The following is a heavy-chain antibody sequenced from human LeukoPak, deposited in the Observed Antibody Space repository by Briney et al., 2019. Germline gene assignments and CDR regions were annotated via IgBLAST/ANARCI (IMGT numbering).Heavy chain of an antibody. CDR1: GGSISSYY. V-gene: IGHV4-59*01. Sequence: SETLSLTCTVSGGSISSYYWSWIRQPPGKGLEWIGYIYYSGSTNYNPSLKSRVTISVDTSKNQFSLKLSSVTAADTAVYYCARSLGYCSSTSCRAPRDAFDIWGQGTMVTVSS. CDR2: IYYSGST. CDR3: ARSLGYCSSTSCRAPRDAFDI. D-gene: IGHD2-2*01. J-gene: IGHJ3*02.